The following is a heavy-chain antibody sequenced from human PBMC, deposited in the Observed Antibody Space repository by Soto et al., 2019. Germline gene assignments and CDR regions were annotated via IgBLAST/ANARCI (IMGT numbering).Heavy chain of an antibody. CDR2: ISYDGSNK. J-gene: IGHJ4*02. CDR3: AKAQDGYSYGYDY. Sequence: GGSLRLSCAASGFTFSSYGMHWVRQAPGKGLEWVAVISYDGSNKYYADSVKGRFTISRDNSKNTLYLQMNSLRAEDTAVYYCAKAQDGYSYGYDYWGQGTLVTVSS. V-gene: IGHV3-30*18. D-gene: IGHD5-18*01. CDR1: GFTFSSYG.